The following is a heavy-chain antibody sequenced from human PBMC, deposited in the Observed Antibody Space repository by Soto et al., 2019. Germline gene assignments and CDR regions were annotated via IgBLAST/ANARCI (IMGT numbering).Heavy chain of an antibody. V-gene: IGHV3-23*01. D-gene: IGHD3-3*01. J-gene: IGHJ4*02. Sequence: GGSLRLSCAASGFTFSSYAMSWVRQAPGKGLEWVSAISGSGGSTYYADSVKGRFTISRDNSKNTLYLQMNSLRAEDTAVYYCAVSREEWLLLFDYWGQGTLVTVSS. CDR3: AVSREEWLLLFDY. CDR2: ISGSGGST. CDR1: GFTFSSYA.